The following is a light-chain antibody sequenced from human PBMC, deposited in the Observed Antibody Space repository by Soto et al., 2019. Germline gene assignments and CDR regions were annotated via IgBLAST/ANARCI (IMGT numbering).Light chain of an antibody. J-gene: IGLJ1*01. V-gene: IGLV2-14*01. Sequence: SVVNRPASVSGSPGQSVTISCTGTSSDVGGHNFVSWYRQLPGEAPKLILSGVSDRPSGVSDRFSGSNSGDTPSLTVSGREVEDDVDYYCSFHTSTRTYVFGTGTMGTVL. CDR3: SFHTSTRTYV. CDR2: GVS. CDR1: SSDVGGHNF.